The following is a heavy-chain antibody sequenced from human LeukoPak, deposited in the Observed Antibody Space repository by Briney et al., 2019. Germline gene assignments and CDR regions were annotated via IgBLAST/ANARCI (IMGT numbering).Heavy chain of an antibody. Sequence: GESLKISCKGSGYSFTSYWIGWVRQMPGKGLEWMGIIYPGDSDTRYSPSFQGQVTISADKSISTAYLQWSSLKASDTAMYYCARSMSQWELLRYFDYWGQGTLVTVSS. V-gene: IGHV5-51*01. J-gene: IGHJ4*02. D-gene: IGHD1-26*01. CDR3: ARSMSQWELLRYFDY. CDR1: GYSFTSYW. CDR2: IYPGDSDT.